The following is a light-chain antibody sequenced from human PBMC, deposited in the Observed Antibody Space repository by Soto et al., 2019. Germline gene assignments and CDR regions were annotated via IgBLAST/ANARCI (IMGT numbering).Light chain of an antibody. V-gene: IGKV1-5*01. J-gene: IGKJ2*01. Sequence: DVQMTQSPSTLSASVGDRVTISCRASQNVFSRLAWYQQKPGKAPKALIFAAGNLQSGVPPRFSGSGSGTEFTLTISGLQPDDFASYYCQQYHTYYTFGQGTRVESK. CDR3: QQYHTYYT. CDR1: QNVFSR. CDR2: AAG.